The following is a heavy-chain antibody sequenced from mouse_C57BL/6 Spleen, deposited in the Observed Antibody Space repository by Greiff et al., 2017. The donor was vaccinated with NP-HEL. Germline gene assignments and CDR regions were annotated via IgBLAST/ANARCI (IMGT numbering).Heavy chain of an antibody. CDR2: IYPGSGNT. V-gene: IGHV1-84*01. Sequence: QVHVKQSGPELVKPGASVKISCKASGYTFTDYYINWVKQRPGQGLEWIGWIYPGSGNTKYNEKFKGKDTLTVDTYSSAAFMQLRRLTFEDSAVYFCERGRDGYYFDYWGQGTTLTVSS. D-gene: IGHD2-3*01. CDR1: GYTFTDYY. J-gene: IGHJ2*01. CDR3: ERGRDGYYFDY.